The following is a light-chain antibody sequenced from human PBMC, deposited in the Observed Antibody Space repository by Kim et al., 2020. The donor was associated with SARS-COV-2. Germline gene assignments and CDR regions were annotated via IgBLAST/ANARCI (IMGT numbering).Light chain of an antibody. CDR3: QHLNSYPI. CDR2: GAY. CDR1: QGIRHY. J-gene: IGKJ2*01. V-gene: IGKV1-9*01. Sequence: LSASVGERVTITCRASQGIRHYLAWYQQKPGRAPNLLIYGAYTLQSGVPSRFSGSGSGTEFTLTISSLQPEDFETYNCQHLNSYPIIGQGTKLEI.